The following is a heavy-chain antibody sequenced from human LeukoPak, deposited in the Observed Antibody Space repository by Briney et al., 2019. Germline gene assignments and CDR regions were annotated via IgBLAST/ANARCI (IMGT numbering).Heavy chain of an antibody. J-gene: IGHJ4*02. CDR3: GKVGGGWPFVVVTA. D-gene: IGHD2-21*02. V-gene: IGHV4-39*07. CDR1: GGSISSSTDY. CDR2: IYYSGST. Sequence: SETLSLTCTVSGGSISSSTDYWGWIRQPPGKGLEWIGSIYYSGSTYYNPSLKSRVAISVDTSKNQFSLRLSSVTAADTAIYYCGKVGGGWPFVVVTAWGQGTLVTVSS.